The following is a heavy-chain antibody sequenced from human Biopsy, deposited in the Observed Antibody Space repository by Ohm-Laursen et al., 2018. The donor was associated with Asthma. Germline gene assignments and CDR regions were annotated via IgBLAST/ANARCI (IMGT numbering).Heavy chain of an antibody. CDR3: ARKAGSCISRTCYSLDF. Sequence: GFSVEVSCNSLGGTFNTYVIGWVRQAPGQGLEWMGGINSVFGTTTYPQKFQDRVTITADDSTSTVYMELSSLRSEDTAVYYCARKAGSCISRTCYSLDFWGQGTLVTVSS. D-gene: IGHD2-2*01. J-gene: IGHJ4*02. CDR2: INSVFGTT. V-gene: IGHV1-69*01. CDR1: GGTFNTYV.